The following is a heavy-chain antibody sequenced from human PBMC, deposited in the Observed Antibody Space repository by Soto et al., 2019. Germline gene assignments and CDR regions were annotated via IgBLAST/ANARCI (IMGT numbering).Heavy chain of an antibody. CDR2: IIGGDGDK. Sequence: EVQLLEHGGQLVQPGESLRLSCAASGFTFRTFTMNWVRQAPGKGLEWVSGIIGGDGDKFYSDSVKGRFPISRDNSKDMLFLQMSSLRVDDTAVYYCAKDRDPDGIWTFDSWGQGTLVTVSS. D-gene: IGHD3-9*01. V-gene: IGHV3-23*01. CDR3: AKDRDPDGIWTFDS. J-gene: IGHJ5*01. CDR1: GFTFRTFT.